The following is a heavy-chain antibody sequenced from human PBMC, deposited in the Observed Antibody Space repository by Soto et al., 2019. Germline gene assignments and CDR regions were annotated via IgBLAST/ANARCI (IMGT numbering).Heavy chain of an antibody. CDR2: IYYSGST. D-gene: IGHD1-26*01. J-gene: IGHJ4*02. CDR3: ARVPTQIVGATTGIAGIPDY. CDR1: GGSVSSGSYY. Sequence: QVQLQESGPGLVKPSETLSLTCTVSGGSVSSGSYYWSWIRQPPGKGLEWIGYIYYSGSTNYNPSLKSRVTISVDTSKNQFSLKLSSVTAADTAVYYCARVPTQIVGATTGIAGIPDYWGQGTLVTVSS. V-gene: IGHV4-61*01.